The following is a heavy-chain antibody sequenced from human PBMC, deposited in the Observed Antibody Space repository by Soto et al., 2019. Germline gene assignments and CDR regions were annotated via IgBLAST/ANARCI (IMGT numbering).Heavy chain of an antibody. CDR1: GFTFSGYW. CDR3: ARKDRNGGYYDY. J-gene: IGHJ4*02. CDR2: ISGDGSAT. D-gene: IGHD2-8*01. V-gene: IGHV3-74*01. Sequence: GGSLRLSCAASGFTFSGYWMHWVRQPPGKGLECVSRISGDGSATNDANFVKGRFTISRDNAKNTLYLEMNSLRSEDTAVYYCARKDRNGGYYDYWDQGTLVTVSS.